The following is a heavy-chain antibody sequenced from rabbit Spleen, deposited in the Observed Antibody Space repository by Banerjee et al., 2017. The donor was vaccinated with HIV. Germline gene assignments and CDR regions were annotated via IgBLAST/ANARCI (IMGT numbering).Heavy chain of an antibody. J-gene: IGHJ4*01. CDR2: IDAGSSGFT. D-gene: IGHD8-1*01. CDR3: ARDAGRGDYIDGVFNL. CDR1: GVSFSYSSY. V-gene: IGHV1S40*01. Sequence: QSLEESGGDLVKPGASLTLTCTASGVSFSYSSYMCWVRQAPGKGLEWIACIDAGSSGFTYFATWAKGRFTISKTSSTTVTLQMTSLTVADTATYFCARDAGRGDYIDGVFNLWGQGTLVTVS.